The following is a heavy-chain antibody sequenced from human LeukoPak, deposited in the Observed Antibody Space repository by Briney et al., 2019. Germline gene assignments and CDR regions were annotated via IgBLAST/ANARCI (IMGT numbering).Heavy chain of an antibody. CDR2: IYYSGTT. D-gene: IGHD6-6*01. CDR3: ARRGAARRYDGLDV. CDR1: GGSISSYY. J-gene: IGHJ6*02. V-gene: IGHV4-59*08. Sequence: SETLSLTCTVSGGSISSYYWSWIRQPPGKGLEWIGYIYYSGTTTYSPSLKSRITMSVDTSKNQFSLRLNSVTAADTAVYYCARRGAARRYDGLDVWGPGTPVTVSS.